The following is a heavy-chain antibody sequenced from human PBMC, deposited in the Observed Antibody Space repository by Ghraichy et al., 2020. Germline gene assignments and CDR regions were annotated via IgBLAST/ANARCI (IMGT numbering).Heavy chain of an antibody. V-gene: IGHV5-51*01. CDR2: IYAYDSQI. J-gene: IGHJ6*02. CDR1: GYDFANHW. D-gene: IGHD3/OR15-3a*01. CDR3: ARLREGRFLDKLSSKNDAMDV. Sequence: GESLNISCEGSGYDFANHWIGWVRQRPGKGLEWMGIIYAYDSQIKYNPSFQGQVTISVDKSTSTAYLEWNGLQASDTAKYYCARLREGRFLDKLSSKNDAMDVWGQGTTVTV.